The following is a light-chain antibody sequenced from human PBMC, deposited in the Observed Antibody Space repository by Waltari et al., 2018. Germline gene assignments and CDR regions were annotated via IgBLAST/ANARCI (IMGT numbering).Light chain of an antibody. Sequence: QSALTQPASMSGSPGQSITISCTGSSRDIGRYNLVSWFQQHPGKAPKLIIYDSTNRPSGVSDRFSASKSGSTASLTISGLQAEDEADYYCCPFAGTATVVFGGGTKLTVL. J-gene: IGLJ2*01. CDR2: DST. V-gene: IGLV2-23*01. CDR1: SRDIGRYNL. CDR3: CPFAGTATVV.